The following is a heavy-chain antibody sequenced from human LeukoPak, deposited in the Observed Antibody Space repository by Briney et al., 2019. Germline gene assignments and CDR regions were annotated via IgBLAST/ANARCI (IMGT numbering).Heavy chain of an antibody. D-gene: IGHD1-26*01. CDR3: ARERGYSGSHHAFDI. CDR1: GGSFSGYY. V-gene: IGHV4-34*01. Sequence: SETLSLTCAVYGGSFSGYYWSWIRQPPGKGLEWIGEINHSGSTNYNPSLKSRVTISVDTSKNQFSLKLSSVTVADTAVYYCARERGYSGSHHAFDIWGQGTMVTVSS. CDR2: INHSGST. J-gene: IGHJ3*02.